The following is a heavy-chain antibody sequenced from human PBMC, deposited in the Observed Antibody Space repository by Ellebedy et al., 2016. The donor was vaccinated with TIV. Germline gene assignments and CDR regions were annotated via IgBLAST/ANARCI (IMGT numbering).Heavy chain of an antibody. CDR1: GFTFSSYS. CDR2: IKQDGSEI. CDR3: AGGSGFLFDI. Sequence: GESLKISCAASGFTFSSYSMNWVRQAPGKGLEWVANIKQDGSEIYYVDSVKGRFAISRDNAENSLYLQMNSLRAEDTAVYYCAGGSGFLFDIWGQGTMVTVSP. J-gene: IGHJ3*02. D-gene: IGHD3-22*01. V-gene: IGHV3-7*04.